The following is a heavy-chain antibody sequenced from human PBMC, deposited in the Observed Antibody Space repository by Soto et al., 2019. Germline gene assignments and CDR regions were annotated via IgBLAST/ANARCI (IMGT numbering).Heavy chain of an antibody. D-gene: IGHD3-3*01. Sequence: PGGSLRLSCAASGFTFSSYAMSWVRQAPGKGLEWVSAISGSGGSTYYADSVKGRFSISRDNSKNTLYLQMISLRAEDAAVYYCSKDRHFGVVIISVFDYWGQGTLVTVSS. CDR3: SKDRHFGVVIISVFDY. J-gene: IGHJ4*02. CDR2: ISGSGGST. V-gene: IGHV3-23*01. CDR1: GFTFSSYA.